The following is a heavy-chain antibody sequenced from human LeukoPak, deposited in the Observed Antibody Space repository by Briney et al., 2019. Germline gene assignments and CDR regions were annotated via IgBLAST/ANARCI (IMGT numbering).Heavy chain of an antibody. CDR1: GGSISSGGYS. V-gene: IGHV4-30-2*01. Sequence: SETLSLTCAVSGGSISSGGYSWSWIRQPPGKGLEWIGYIYHSGSTYYNPSLKSRVTISVDRSKNQFSLKLSSVTAADTAGYYCARWDTAMVFFDYWGQGTLVTVSS. D-gene: IGHD5-18*01. CDR2: IYHSGST. J-gene: IGHJ4*02. CDR3: ARWDTAMVFFDY.